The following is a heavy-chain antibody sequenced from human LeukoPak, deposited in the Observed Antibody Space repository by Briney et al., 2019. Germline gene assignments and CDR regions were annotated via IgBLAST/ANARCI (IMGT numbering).Heavy chain of an antibody. CDR3: ARDEGYCSSTSCLGQNWSDP. CDR1: GFTFSTYN. CDR2: ITSSSTNI. D-gene: IGHD2-2*01. V-gene: IGHV3-48*02. J-gene: IGHJ5*02. Sequence: QPGGSLRLSCAASGFTFSTYNMNWVRQAPGKGLEWVSHITSSSTNIYYADSVKGRFTISRDNAKNALSLQMNSLRDEDTAVYYCARDEGYCSSTSCLGQNWSDPWGQGTLVTVSS.